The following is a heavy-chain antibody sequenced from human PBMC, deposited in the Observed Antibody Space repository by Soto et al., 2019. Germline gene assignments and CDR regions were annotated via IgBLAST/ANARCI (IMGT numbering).Heavy chain of an antibody. CDR3: ARQADHYDRNSFGY. CDR2: IYPGDSDT. CDR1: GSSFTTYW. Sequence: GESLKISCTGSGSSFTTYWIGWVRQMPGKGLEWMGVIYPGDSDTRFSPSFQGQFTISVNMSISTAYLQRSSLKASDTAMYYCARQADHYDRNSFGYWGQRTLVTFAS. J-gene: IGHJ4*02. V-gene: IGHV5-51*01. D-gene: IGHD3-22*01.